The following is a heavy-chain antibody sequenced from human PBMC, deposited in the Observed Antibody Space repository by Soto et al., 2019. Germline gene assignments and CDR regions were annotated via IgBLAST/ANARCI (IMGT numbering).Heavy chain of an antibody. D-gene: IGHD1-26*01. CDR3: ASLSGSYGFDP. CDR2: ISSGSDT. CDR1: GFSFSSYE. J-gene: IGHJ5*02. Sequence: EAQLVESGGDLVQPGGSLRLSCAGSGFSFSSYEMNWVRQAPGKGLEWVSYISSGSDTYYADSVKARFTISRDNAQNSLYLQMTRLRAEDTAIYYCASLSGSYGFDPWGQGTLVTVSS. V-gene: IGHV3-48*03.